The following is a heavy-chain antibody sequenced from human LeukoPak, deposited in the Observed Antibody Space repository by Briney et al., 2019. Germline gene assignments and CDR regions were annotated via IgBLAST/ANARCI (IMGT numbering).Heavy chain of an antibody. D-gene: IGHD3-22*01. CDR1: GGSFSGYY. J-gene: IGHJ4*02. CDR3: ARAATSYDSSGYFLRY. Sequence: SETLSLTCAVYGGSFSGYYWSWIRQPPGKGLEWIGEINHSGSTNYNPSPKSRVTISVDTSKNQFSLKLGSVTAADTAVYYCARAATSYDSSGYFLRYWGQGTLVTVSS. CDR2: INHSGST. V-gene: IGHV4-34*01.